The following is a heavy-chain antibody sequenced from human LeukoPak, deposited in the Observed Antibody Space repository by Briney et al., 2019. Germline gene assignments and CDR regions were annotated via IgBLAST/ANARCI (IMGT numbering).Heavy chain of an antibody. V-gene: IGHV3-23*01. CDR2: ISGSGGST. Sequence: GGSLRLSCAASGFTFSSYAMSWVRQAPGKGLEWVSAISGSGGSTYYADSVKGRFTISRDNSKNTLYLQMNSLRAEDTAVYYCAKSTRDPGGYYDFWSGDTYYFDYWGQGTLVTVSS. J-gene: IGHJ4*02. D-gene: IGHD3-3*01. CDR1: GFTFSSYA. CDR3: AKSTRDPGGYYDFWSGDTYYFDY.